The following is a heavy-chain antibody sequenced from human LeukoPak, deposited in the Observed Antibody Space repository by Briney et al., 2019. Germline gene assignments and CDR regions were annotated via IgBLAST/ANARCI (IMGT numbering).Heavy chain of an antibody. J-gene: IGHJ4*02. D-gene: IGHD3-3*01. CDR2: IISSTSTI. V-gene: IGHV3-48*01. Sequence: PGGSLRLSCAASGFTFSSYSMNWVRQAPGKGLEWVSYIISSTSTIYYADSVKGRFTISSDNAKNSLYLQMNSLRAEDTAVYYCARHDFWSGYPVRYFDYWGQGTLVTVSS. CDR1: GFTFSSYS. CDR3: ARHDFWSGYPVRYFDY.